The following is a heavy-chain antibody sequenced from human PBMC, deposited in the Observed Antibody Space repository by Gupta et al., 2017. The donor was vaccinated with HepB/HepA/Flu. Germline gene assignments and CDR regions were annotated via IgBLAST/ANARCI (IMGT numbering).Heavy chain of an antibody. D-gene: IGHD6-19*01. V-gene: IGHV5-51*01. CDR1: GYSFTSYW. CDR2: IYPGDSDT. Sequence: EVQLVQSGAEVKKPGESLKISCKGSGYSFTSYWIGWVRQMPGKGLEWMGIIYPGDSDTRYSPSFQGQVTISADKSISTAYLQWSSLKASDTAMYYCARHVDGAPSNSSGWYDPYYYYYYMDVWGKGTTVTVSS. J-gene: IGHJ6*03. CDR3: ARHVDGAPSNSSGWYDPYYYYYYMDV.